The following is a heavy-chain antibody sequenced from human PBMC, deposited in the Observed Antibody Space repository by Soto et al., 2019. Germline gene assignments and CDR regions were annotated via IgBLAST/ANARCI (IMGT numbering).Heavy chain of an antibody. CDR3: ARPSYRYTAGFDY. V-gene: IGHV3-64*01. Sequence: GGSLRFSCAASGFTFSSYAMHWVRQAPGKGLEYVSAISSNGGSTYYANSVKGRFTISRDNSKNTLYLQMGSLRAEDMAVYYCARPSYRYTAGFDYWGQGTLVTVSS. CDR2: ISSNGGST. J-gene: IGHJ4*02. CDR1: GFTFSSYA. D-gene: IGHD3-16*02.